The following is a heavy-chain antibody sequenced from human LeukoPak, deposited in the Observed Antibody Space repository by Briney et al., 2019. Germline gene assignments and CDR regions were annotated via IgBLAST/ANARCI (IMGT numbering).Heavy chain of an antibody. V-gene: IGHV1-18*01. D-gene: IGHD3-3*01. CDR3: ARVRFDFWSGYSPVCIDY. CDR1: GYTFTSYG. CDR2: ISAYNGNT. J-gene: IGHJ4*02. Sequence: GASVKVSCKASGYTFTSYGISWVRQAPGQGLEWMGWISAYNGNTNYAQKLQGRVTMTTDTSTSTAYMELRSLRSDDTAVYYCARVRFDFWSGYSPVCIDYWGQGTLVTVSS.